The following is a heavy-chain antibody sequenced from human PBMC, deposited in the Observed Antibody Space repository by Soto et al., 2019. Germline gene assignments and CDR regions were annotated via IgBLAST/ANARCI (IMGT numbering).Heavy chain of an antibody. D-gene: IGHD3-9*01. CDR3: ARHSPPMYDILTGTTLDPYYGMDV. V-gene: IGHV4-59*08. CDR2: IYYSVST. J-gene: IGHJ6*02. CDR1: GGSISSYY. Sequence: SETLSLTCSVSGGSISSYYWSWIRQPPGKGLEWIGYIYYSVSTNYNPSLKSRVTISVDTSKNQFSLRLSSVTAADTAVYYCARHSPPMYDILTGTTLDPYYGMDVWGQGTTVTVSS.